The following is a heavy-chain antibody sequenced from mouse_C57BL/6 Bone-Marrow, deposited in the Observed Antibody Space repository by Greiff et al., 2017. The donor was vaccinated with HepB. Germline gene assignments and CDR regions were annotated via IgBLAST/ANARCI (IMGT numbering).Heavy chain of an antibody. CDR1: GFTFSSYA. CDR2: ISDGGSYT. D-gene: IGHD2-5*01. V-gene: IGHV5-4*01. Sequence: EVHLVESGGGLVKPGGSLKLSCAASGFTFSSYAMSWVRQTPEKRLEWVATISDGGSYTYYPDNVKGRFTISRDNAKNNLYLQMSHLKSEDTAMYYCARGIYSNYGYWGQGTTLTVSS. CDR3: ARGIYSNYGY. J-gene: IGHJ2*01.